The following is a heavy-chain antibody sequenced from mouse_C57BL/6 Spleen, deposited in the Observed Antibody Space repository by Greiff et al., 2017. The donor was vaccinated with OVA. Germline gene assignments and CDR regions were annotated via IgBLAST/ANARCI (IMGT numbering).Heavy chain of an antibody. V-gene: IGHV1-81*01. J-gene: IGHJ3*01. CDR3: AREDYYGY. CDR1: GYTFTSYG. CDR2: IYPRSGNT. D-gene: IGHD1-1*01. Sequence: VQLQESGAELARPGASVKLSCKASGYTFTSYGISWVKQRTGQGLEWIGEIYPRSGNTYYNEKFKGKATLTADKSSSTAYMELRSLTSEDSAVYFCAREDYYGYWGQGTLVTVSA.